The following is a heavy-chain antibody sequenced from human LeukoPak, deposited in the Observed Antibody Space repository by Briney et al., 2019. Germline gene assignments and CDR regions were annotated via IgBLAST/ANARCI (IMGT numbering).Heavy chain of an antibody. D-gene: IGHD2-15*01. V-gene: IGHV1-2*02. CDR2: INPNSGGT. J-gene: IGHJ5*02. CDR1: GYTFTGYY. Sequence: ASVNVSCKASGYTFTGYYMHWVRQAPGQGLEWMGWINPNSGGTNYAQKLQGRVTMTRDTSISTAYMELSRLRSDDTAVYYCARDSLMGRYEWCSGGSCYTPAWFDPWGQGTLVTVSS. CDR3: ARDSLMGRYEWCSGGSCYTPAWFDP.